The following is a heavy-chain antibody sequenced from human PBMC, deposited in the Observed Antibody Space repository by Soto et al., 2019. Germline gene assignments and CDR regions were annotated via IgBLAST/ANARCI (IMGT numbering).Heavy chain of an antibody. CDR1: GGSISSYY. Sequence: QVQLQESGPGLVKPSETLSLTCTVSGGSISSYYWSWIRQPPGKGLEWIGYIYYSGSTNYNPPLRCRVTIPVTPTKTQLPLIPIFEDSPDRTVSCSAIVGTTRVRGVICGWLVPWGLGSPVPVTS. CDR3: AIVGTTRVRGVICGWLVP. V-gene: IGHV4-59*01. CDR2: IYYSGST. D-gene: IGHD3-10*01. J-gene: IGHJ5*02.